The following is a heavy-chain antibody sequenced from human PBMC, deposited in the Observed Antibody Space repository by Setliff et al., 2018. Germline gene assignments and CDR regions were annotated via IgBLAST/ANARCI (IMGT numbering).Heavy chain of an antibody. CDR1: GGSFSAYY. CDR2: INHSGRA. Sequence: PSETLSLTCAVYGGSFSAYYWSWVRQPPGKGLEWIGEINHSGRATYNPSLKSRVTISVDTSKNQLSLKLNSVTAADTAVYFCARFGPLDLTGDWAFDSWGQGTLVTVSS. CDR3: ARFGPLDLTGDWAFDS. V-gene: IGHV4-34*01. J-gene: IGHJ4*02. D-gene: IGHD7-27*01.